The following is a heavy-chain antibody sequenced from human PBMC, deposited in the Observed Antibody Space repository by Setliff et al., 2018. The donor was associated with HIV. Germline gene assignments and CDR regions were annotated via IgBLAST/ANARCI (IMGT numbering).Heavy chain of an antibody. V-gene: IGHV1-2*02. CDR2: ISPKYGGT. Sequence: ASVKVSCKASGYSFSDYYIHWVRQAPGHGFQWMGWISPKYGGTNYAQKFQGRVTMTSDASIRTAYMELSGLTSDDTATYYCARDLAYCSGGSCYRPLIYYFYYMDVWGKGTTVTVSS. CDR1: GYSFSDYY. CDR3: ARDLAYCSGGSCYRPLIYYFYYMDV. J-gene: IGHJ6*03. D-gene: IGHD2-15*01.